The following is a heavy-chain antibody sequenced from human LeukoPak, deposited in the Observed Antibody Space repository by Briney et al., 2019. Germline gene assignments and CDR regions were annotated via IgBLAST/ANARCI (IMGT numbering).Heavy chain of an antibody. D-gene: IGHD2-21*02. Sequence: PSGTLSLTCAVYIESFSGYYWTWIPHPPGKGLEWSGEINHSGSTNYNPSLKRRVTTSANTSKNQSSLTLSSVTAADTAMYYCARVRGDLAIYFWGQGILVTVSS. CDR2: INHSGST. V-gene: IGHV4-34*01. CDR3: ARVRGDLAIYF. J-gene: IGHJ4*02. CDR1: IESFSGYY.